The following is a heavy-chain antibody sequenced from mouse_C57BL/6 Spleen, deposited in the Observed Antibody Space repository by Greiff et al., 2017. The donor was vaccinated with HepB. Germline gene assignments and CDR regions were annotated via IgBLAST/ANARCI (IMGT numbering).Heavy chain of an antibody. CDR3: ARRMVGYYYAMDY. Sequence: QVQLQQSGAELVRPGSSVKLSCKASGYTFTSYWMDWVKQRPGQGLEWIGNIYPSDSETHYNQKFKDKATLTVDKSSSTAYMQLSSLTSEDSAVYYCARRMVGYYYAMDYWGQGTSVTVSS. D-gene: IGHD2-3*01. J-gene: IGHJ4*01. CDR2: IYPSDSET. V-gene: IGHV1-61*01. CDR1: GYTFTSYW.